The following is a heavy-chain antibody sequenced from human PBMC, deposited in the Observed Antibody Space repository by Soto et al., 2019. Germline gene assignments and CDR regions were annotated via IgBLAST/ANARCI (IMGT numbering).Heavy chain of an antibody. CDR1: GFTSGSYW. CDR3: VREGRLLGAFDI. V-gene: IGHV3-7*03. Sequence: QPGGSLRLSCEASGFTSGSYWMAWVRQAPGKGLEWVANIQQDGRERHYGDSVKGRFTISRDNAKNSLYLEMNSLRAEDTAFYYCVREGRLLGAFDIWLQGTMVTVSS. D-gene: IGHD3-10*01. J-gene: IGHJ3*02. CDR2: IQQDGRER.